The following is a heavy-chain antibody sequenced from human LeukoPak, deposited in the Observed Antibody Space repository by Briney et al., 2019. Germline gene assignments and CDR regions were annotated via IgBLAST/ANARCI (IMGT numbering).Heavy chain of an antibody. CDR3: AKANYDFWSGYSFDY. CDR2: ISWNSGSI. V-gene: IGHV3-9*01. J-gene: IGHJ4*02. CDR1: GFTVDAYP. D-gene: IGHD3-3*01. Sequence: GGSLRLSCAASGFTVDAYPIHWVRQAPGKGLEWVSGISWNSGSIGYADSVKGRFAISRDNAKNSLYLQMNSLRAEDTALYYCAKANYDFWSGYSFDYWGQGTLVTVSS.